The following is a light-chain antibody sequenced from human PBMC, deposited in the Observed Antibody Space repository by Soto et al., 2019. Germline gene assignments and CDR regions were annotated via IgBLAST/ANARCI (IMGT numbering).Light chain of an antibody. J-gene: IGLJ2*01. CDR3: AAWDDSLNRV. CDR1: SSNIGSNT. CDR2: SNN. Sequence: QSVLTQPPSASGTPGQRVTISCSGSSSNIGSNTVNWYQQLPGTAPKLLIYSNNQRPSGVPDRFSGSKSGTSASLAISGLQSEYEADYYCAAWDDSLNRVFGGGTKLTVL. V-gene: IGLV1-44*01.